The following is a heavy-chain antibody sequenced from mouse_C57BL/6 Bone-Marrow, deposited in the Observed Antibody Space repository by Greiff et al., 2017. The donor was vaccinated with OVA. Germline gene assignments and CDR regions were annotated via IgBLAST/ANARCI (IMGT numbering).Heavy chain of an antibody. Sequence: VKLQQSGAELARPGASVKLSCKASGYTFTSYGISWVKQRTGQGLEWIGEIYPRSGNTYYNEKFKGKATLTADKSSSTAYMELRSLTSEDSAVYFCARGGITTVVAYYFDYWGQGTTLTVSS. J-gene: IGHJ2*01. CDR1: GYTFTSYG. V-gene: IGHV1-81*01. CDR2: IYPRSGNT. D-gene: IGHD1-1*01. CDR3: ARGGITTVVAYYFDY.